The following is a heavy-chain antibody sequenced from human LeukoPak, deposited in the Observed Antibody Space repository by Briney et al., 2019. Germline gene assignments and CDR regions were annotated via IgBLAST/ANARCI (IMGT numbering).Heavy chain of an antibody. V-gene: IGHV4-34*01. CDR1: GVSFSGYH. Sequence: PQTLSLTCALYGVSFSGYHWTCILQSPRKGLESIGDINPTGSTYYNPSLRSRLTISVDTYKNQFSLKLRCVTAAATAVYYCARGRHDITMIVVVMTSVSYYLDVWGKGTTVTVS. CDR3: ARGRHDITMIVVVMTSVSYYLDV. J-gene: IGHJ6*03. D-gene: IGHD3-22*01. CDR2: INPTGST.